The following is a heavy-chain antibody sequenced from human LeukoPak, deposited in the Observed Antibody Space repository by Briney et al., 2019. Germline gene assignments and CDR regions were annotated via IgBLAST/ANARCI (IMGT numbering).Heavy chain of an antibody. CDR1: GGSISSYY. J-gene: IGHJ5*02. Sequence: SEALSLTCTVSGGSISSYYWSWIRQPPGKGLEWIGYMYYSGSTNYNPSLKSRVTISVDTSKNQFSLMLTPVTAADTAVYYCARGIAGTGGPPTLRIDPWGQGTLVTVSS. CDR3: ARGIAGTGGPPTLRIDP. CDR2: MYYSGST. V-gene: IGHV4-59*08. D-gene: IGHD1-20*01.